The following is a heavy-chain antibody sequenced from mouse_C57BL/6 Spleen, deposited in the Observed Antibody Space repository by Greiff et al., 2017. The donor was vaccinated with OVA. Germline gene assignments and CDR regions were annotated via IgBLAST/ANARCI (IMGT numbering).Heavy chain of an antibody. J-gene: IGHJ3*01. CDR1: GFTFSSYA. CDR3: ARDHDYRFAY. Sequence: EVMLVESGGGLVKPGGSLKLSCAASGFTFSSYAMSWVRQTPEKRLEWVATISDGGSYTYYPDNVKGRFTISRDNAKNNLYLHMSHLKSEDTAMYYCARDHDYRFAYWGQGTLVTVSA. CDR2: ISDGGSYT. D-gene: IGHD2-13*01. V-gene: IGHV5-4*01.